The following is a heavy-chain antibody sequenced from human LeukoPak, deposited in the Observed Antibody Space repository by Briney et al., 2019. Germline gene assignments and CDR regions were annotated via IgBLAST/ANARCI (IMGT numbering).Heavy chain of an antibody. J-gene: IGHJ4*02. V-gene: IGHV4-38-2*01. CDR1: GGPFSVYY. CDR2: IYHCGST. CDR3: ARRDCGGDCSYDY. D-gene: IGHD2-21*01. Sequence: SEPVSPICAVYGGPFSVYYWGWLRQPPGKALEWIGSIYHCGSTYYTPSLKSRVTISVDTSKNQFSLKLSSVTAADTAVYYCARRDCGGDCSYDYWGQGTLVTVSS.